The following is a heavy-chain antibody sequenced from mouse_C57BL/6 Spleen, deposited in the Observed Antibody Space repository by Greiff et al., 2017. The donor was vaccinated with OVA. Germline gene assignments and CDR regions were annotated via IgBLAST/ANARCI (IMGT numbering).Heavy chain of an antibody. CDR1: GFSLTSYG. CDR2: IWGVGST. Sequence: VQRVESGPGLVAPSQSLSITCTVSGFSLTSYGVDWVRQSPGQGLEWLGVIWGVGSTNYNSALKSRLSISKDNSKSQVFLKMNSPQTDDTAMYYCARDSLYAMDYWGQGTSVTVSS. V-gene: IGHV2-6*01. CDR3: ARDSLYAMDY. J-gene: IGHJ4*01. D-gene: IGHD6-2*01.